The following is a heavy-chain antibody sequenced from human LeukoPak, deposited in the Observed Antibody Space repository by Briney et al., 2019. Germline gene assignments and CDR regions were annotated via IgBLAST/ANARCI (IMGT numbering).Heavy chain of an antibody. Sequence: PGGSLRLPCAASGFSFNKHWMHWVRQAPGKGLVWVSYVNNDGSSTSYADSVKGRFTISRDNAKNTLYLQMNSLRAEDTAVYYCARGGLSTGLDYWGQGTLVTVSS. V-gene: IGHV3-74*01. J-gene: IGHJ4*02. CDR2: VNNDGSST. D-gene: IGHD5/OR15-5a*01. CDR3: ARGGLSTGLDY. CDR1: GFSFNKHW.